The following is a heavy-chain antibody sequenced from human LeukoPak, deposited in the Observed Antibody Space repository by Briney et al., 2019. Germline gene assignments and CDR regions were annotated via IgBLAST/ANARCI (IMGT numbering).Heavy chain of an antibody. CDR3: VRMEISGFYDFWSD. D-gene: IGHD3-3*01. CDR1: GGSISSGGSY. V-gene: IGHV4-61*02. CDR2: IYSSGNT. Sequence: SETLSLTCPVSGGSISSGGSYWTWIRQPAGKGLEWIGRIYSSGNTKYNPSLKSRVAISIDTSNNQFSLKMSSVTAADTAVYYCVRMEISGFYDFWSDWGQGTLVTVSS. J-gene: IGHJ4*02.